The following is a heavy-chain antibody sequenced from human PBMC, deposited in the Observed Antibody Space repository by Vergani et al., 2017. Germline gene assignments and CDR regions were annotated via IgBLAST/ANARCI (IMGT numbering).Heavy chain of an antibody. J-gene: IGHJ4*02. CDR3: ARGTHTIFGVVITFFDY. Sequence: VQLVESGGGLVQPGGSLRLSCAASGLTFSSYAMHWVRKAPGKRLEWVAVISYDGSNKYYADSVKGRFTISRDNSKNTLYLQMNSLRAEDTAVYYCARGTHTIFGVVITFFDYWGQGTLVTVSS. D-gene: IGHD3-3*01. CDR1: GLTFSSYA. V-gene: IGHV3-30*01. CDR2: ISYDGSNK.